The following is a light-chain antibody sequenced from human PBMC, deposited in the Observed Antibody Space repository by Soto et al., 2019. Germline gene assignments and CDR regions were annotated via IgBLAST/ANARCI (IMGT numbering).Light chain of an antibody. J-gene: IGKJ5*01. CDR1: ESLNSY. Sequence: ENVLTQSPATLSLSPGERATISCRASESLNSYLAWYQQKPGQAPRPLIYGVSNRAPGIPARFSGSGSGTDFTLTISGVEPEDFAVYYCQQRSDWPPITFGQGTRLEIK. CDR2: GVS. V-gene: IGKV3-11*01. CDR3: QQRSDWPPIT.